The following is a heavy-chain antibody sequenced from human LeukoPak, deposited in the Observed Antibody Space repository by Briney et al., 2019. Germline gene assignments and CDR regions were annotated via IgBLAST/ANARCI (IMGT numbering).Heavy chain of an antibody. CDR1: GYTFTSYA. CDR2: INTNTGNP. J-gene: IGHJ4*02. V-gene: IGHV7-4-1*02. CDR3: AGIMVRGVNPLGY. D-gene: IGHD3-10*01. Sequence: GASVKVSCKASGYTFTSYAVNWVRQAPGQGLEWMGWINTNTGNPTYAQGFTGRFVFSLDTSVSTAYLQISSLKAEDTAVYYCAGIMVRGVNPLGYWGQGTLVTVSS.